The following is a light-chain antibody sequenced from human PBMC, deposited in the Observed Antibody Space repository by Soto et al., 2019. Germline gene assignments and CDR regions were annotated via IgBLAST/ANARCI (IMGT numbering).Light chain of an antibody. CDR2: DVS. Sequence: QSALTQPRSVSGSPGQSVSIPCTGASSDVGGYDSVSWYQQHPGKVPKLMIYDVSKRPSGVPDRFSGSKSGNTASLTISGLQAEDEADYYCCSYAGSYRVVFGGGTKVTVL. CDR3: CSYAGSYRVV. CDR1: SSDVGGYDS. V-gene: IGLV2-11*01. J-gene: IGLJ2*01.